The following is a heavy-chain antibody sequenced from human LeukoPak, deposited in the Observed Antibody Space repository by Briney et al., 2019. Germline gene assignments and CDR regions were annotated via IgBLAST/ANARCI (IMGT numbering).Heavy chain of an antibody. V-gene: IGHV3-30*03. CDR2: ISYNGSKI. CDR3: ARDQYDTWSRRGNFDS. J-gene: IGHJ4*02. CDR1: GFTFSTYG. D-gene: IGHD3/OR15-3a*01. Sequence: PGGSLRLSCAASGFTFSTYGMHWVREAPGKGLEWVAVISYNGSKIYYADSVKGRFTISRDNSKNTLHLQMNSLRAEDTAVYYCARDQYDTWSRRGNFDSWGQGTLVIVSS.